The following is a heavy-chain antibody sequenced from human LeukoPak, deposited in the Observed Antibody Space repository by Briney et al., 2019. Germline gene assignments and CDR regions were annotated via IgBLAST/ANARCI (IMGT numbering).Heavy chain of an antibody. V-gene: IGHV3-30*18. D-gene: IGHD4-23*01. CDR1: GFTFSSYG. CDR3: AKGPFAVGTPYYFDY. J-gene: IGHJ4*02. Sequence: GGSLRLSCAASGFTFSSYGMHWVHQAPGKGLEWVAVISYDGSHKNYADSVKGRFTISRDNSKNALYLQMNSLRAEDTAVYYCAKGPFAVGTPYYFDYWGQGTLVTVSS. CDR2: ISYDGSHK.